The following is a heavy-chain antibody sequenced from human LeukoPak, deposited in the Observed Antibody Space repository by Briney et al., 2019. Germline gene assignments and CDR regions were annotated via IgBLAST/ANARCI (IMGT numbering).Heavy chain of an antibody. Sequence: PSETLSLTCTVSANSISSYYWSWIRQPPGKGLEWIAYIHYSGSTGYNPSLKSRVTMSLDTSKNQFSLTLSSVTAADTAMYYCARQAYSGSYLFDSWGQGTLVTVSS. CDR2: IHYSGST. J-gene: IGHJ5*01. D-gene: IGHD6-13*01. V-gene: IGHV4-59*01. CDR1: ANSISSYY. CDR3: ARQAYSGSYLFDS.